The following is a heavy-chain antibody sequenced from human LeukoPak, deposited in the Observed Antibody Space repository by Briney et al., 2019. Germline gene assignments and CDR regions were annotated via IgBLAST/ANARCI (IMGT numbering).Heavy chain of an antibody. V-gene: IGHV6-1*01. CDR1: GDSVSSNSAA. CDR3: ARDRAAATITYYYYMDV. Sequence: SQTLSLTCAISGDSVSSNSAAWNWIRQSPSRGLEWLGRTYYRSKWYNDYAVSVKSRITINPDTSKNQLSLQLNSVTPEDTAVYYCARDRAAATITYYYYMDVWGKGTTVTVSS. CDR2: TYYRSKWYN. J-gene: IGHJ6*03. D-gene: IGHD5-12*01.